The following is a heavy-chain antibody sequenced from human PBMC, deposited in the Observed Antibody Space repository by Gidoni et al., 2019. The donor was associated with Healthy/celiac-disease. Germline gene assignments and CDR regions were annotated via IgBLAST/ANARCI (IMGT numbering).Heavy chain of an antibody. CDR1: GFTFSSYA. CDR3: AKPGGEDSSSWYRRLPYYFDY. Sequence: EVQLLESGGGLVQPGGSLRLSCSASGFTFSSYAMSWVRQAPGKGLEWVSAIRGSGGSTYYADSVKGRFTISRDNSKNTLYLQMNSLRAEDTAVYYCAKPGGEDSSSWYRRLPYYFDYWGQGTLVTVSS. J-gene: IGHJ4*02. CDR2: IRGSGGST. D-gene: IGHD6-13*01. V-gene: IGHV3-23*01.